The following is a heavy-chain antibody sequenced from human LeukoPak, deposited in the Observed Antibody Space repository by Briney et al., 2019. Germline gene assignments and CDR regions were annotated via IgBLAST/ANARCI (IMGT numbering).Heavy chain of an antibody. D-gene: IGHD4-17*01. J-gene: IGHJ4*02. CDR2: IYYTGST. Sequence: ASETLSLTCTVSGGSISRFYWSWIRQPPGKGLEWIGYIYYTGSTNYNPSLKSRLTISVDASKNQFSLKLSSVTATDTAVYYCASLSTVTQGYFDSWGQGTLVTVSS. CDR1: GGSISRFY. V-gene: IGHV4-59*08. CDR3: ASLSTVTQGYFDS.